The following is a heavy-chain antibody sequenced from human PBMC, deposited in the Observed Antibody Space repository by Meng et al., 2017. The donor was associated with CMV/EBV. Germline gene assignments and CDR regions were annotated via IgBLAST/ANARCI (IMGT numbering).Heavy chain of an antibody. CDR1: GFTFSSYS. D-gene: IGHD2-2*01. CDR3: ARVSVVVPAAIGNGRMDV. J-gene: IGHJ6*02. Sequence: GGSLRLSCAASGFTFSSYSMNWVRQAPGKGLEWVSSISSSSSYIYYADSVKGRFTISRDNAKNSLYLQMNSLRAEDTAVYYCARVSVVVPAAIGNGRMDVWGQGTTVTVS. CDR2: ISSSSSYI. V-gene: IGHV3-21*04.